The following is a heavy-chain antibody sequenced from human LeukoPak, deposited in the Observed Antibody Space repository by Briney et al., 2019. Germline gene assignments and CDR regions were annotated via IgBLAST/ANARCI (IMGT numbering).Heavy chain of an antibody. Sequence: GGSLRLSCAASGFTFSGYGMHWVRQAPGKGLEWVAFIRYDGSNKYYADSVKGRFTISRDNSKNTLYLQMNSLRAEDTAVYYCARDYRLSPGYWGQGTLVTVSS. J-gene: IGHJ4*02. CDR1: GFTFSGYG. CDR2: IRYDGSNK. V-gene: IGHV3-30*02. D-gene: IGHD1-26*01. CDR3: ARDYRLSPGY.